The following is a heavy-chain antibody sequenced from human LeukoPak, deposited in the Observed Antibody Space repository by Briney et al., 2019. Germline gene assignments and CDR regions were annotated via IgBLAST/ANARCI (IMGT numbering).Heavy chain of an antibody. CDR3: ARGLAALRANWFDP. D-gene: IGHD6-6*01. J-gene: IGHJ5*02. CDR1: GYTFTGYY. Sequence: ASVKVSCKASGYTFTGYYMHWVRQAPGQGLEWMGWINPNSGGTNYAQKFQGRVTMTRDTSISTAYMELSRLRSDDTAVYYCARGLAALRANWFDPRGQGTLVTVSS. V-gene: IGHV1-2*02. CDR2: INPNSGGT.